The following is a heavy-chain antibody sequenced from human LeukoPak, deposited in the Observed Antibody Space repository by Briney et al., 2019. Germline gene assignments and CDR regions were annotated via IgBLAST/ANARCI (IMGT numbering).Heavy chain of an antibody. CDR1: GFSFGDYA. CDR3: TRNTVTVHFDY. D-gene: IGHD4-17*01. CDR2: ISSKAFGATP. V-gene: IGHV3-49*03. Sequence: GRSLRLSCTSAGFSFGDYAVSWFRQAPGKGLEWVGYISSKAFGATPQYAPSVRGRFTISRDDSKSIAHLQMNSLKTEDTAVYYCTRNTVTVHFDYWGQGTPVTVSS. J-gene: IGHJ4*02.